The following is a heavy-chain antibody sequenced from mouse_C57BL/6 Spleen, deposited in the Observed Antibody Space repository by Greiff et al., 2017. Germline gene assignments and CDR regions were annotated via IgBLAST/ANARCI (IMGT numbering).Heavy chain of an antibody. D-gene: IGHD1-1*01. CDR3: ARHYAYFDY. CDR1: GFTFSNYW. Sequence: EVKLEESGGGLVQPGGSMKLSCVASGFTFSNYWMNWVRQSPEKGLEWVAQIRLKSDNYATHYAESVKGRFTISRDDSKSSVYLQMNNLRAEDTGMYYCARHYAYFDYWGQGTTLTVSS. J-gene: IGHJ2*01. CDR2: IRLKSDNYAT. V-gene: IGHV6-3*01.